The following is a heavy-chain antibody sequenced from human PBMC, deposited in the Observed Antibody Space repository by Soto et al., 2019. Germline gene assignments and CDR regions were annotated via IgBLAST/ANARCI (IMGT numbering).Heavy chain of an antibody. J-gene: IGHJ6*02. Sequence: PSETLSLTCAVYGGSFSGYYWSWIRQPPGKGLEWIGEINHSGSTNYNPSLKSRVTISVDTSKNQFSLKLSSVTAADTAVYYCAREPEKTRRYSSSLVEGVWRYYGMDVWGQGTTVTGSS. CDR1: GGSFSGYY. CDR2: INHSGST. CDR3: AREPEKTRRYSSSLVEGVWRYYGMDV. V-gene: IGHV4-34*01. D-gene: IGHD6-13*01.